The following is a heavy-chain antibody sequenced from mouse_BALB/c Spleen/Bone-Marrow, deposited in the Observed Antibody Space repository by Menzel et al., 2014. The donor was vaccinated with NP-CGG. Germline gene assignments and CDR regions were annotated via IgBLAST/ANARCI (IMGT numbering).Heavy chain of an antibody. D-gene: IGHD2-10*02. CDR1: GFTFSDFY. CDR2: SRNRAKYYTT. Sequence: EVKLMESGGGLVQPGDSLRLSCATSGFTFSDFYMEWVRQPPGKRLEWIATSRNRAKYYTTEYSASVKGRFIVSRDTSQSVLYRQMNALRAEDTAIYYCARDVGYGNYFVYWGQGTLVTVSA. J-gene: IGHJ3*01. CDR3: ARDVGYGNYFVY. V-gene: IGHV7-1*02.